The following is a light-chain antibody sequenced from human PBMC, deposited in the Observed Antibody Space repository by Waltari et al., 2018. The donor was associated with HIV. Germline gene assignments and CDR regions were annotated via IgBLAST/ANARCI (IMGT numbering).Light chain of an antibody. V-gene: IGLV1-40*01. J-gene: IGLJ3*02. CDR2: GNN. CDR3: QSYDSTLSGWV. Sequence: QSVLTQPPSVSGAPGQRVTISCTGTSSTIGATSDAHWYRQLLGTAPQVLIYGNNNRPSGVPDRFSGSKSGTSASLAITGLQPEDESDYHCQSYDSTLSGWVFGGGTKLTVL. CDR1: SSTIGATSD.